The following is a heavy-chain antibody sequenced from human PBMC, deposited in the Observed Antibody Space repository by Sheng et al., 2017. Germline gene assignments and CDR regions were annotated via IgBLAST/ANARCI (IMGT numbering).Heavy chain of an antibody. Sequence: QVQLVQSGAEVKKPGSSVKVSCKASGGTFSSYAISWVRQAPGQGLEWMGGIIPIFGTANYAQKFQGRVTITTDESTSTAYMELSSLRSEDTAVYYCASAEAYYYDSRLPGVFDIWGQGTMVTVSS. J-gene: IGHJ3*02. V-gene: IGHV1-69*05. D-gene: IGHD3-22*01. CDR2: IIPIFGTA. CDR1: GGTFSSYA. CDR3: ASAEAYYYDSRLPGVFDI.